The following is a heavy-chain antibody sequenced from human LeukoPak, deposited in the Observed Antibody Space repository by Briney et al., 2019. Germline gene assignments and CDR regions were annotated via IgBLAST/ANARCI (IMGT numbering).Heavy chain of an antibody. CDR1: GYTFTGYY. J-gene: IGHJ4*02. Sequence: ASVKGSCKASGYTFTGYYMHWVRQAPGQGLEWMGRINPNSGGTNYAQKFQGRVTMTRDTSISTAYMELSRLRSDDTAVYYCASQLWFGELLPAYWGQGTLVTVSS. CDR2: INPNSGGT. D-gene: IGHD3-10*01. CDR3: ASQLWFGELLPAY. V-gene: IGHV1-2*06.